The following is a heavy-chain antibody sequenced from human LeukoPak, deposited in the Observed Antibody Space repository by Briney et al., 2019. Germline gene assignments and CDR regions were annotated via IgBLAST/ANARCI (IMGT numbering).Heavy chain of an antibody. CDR1: GFTFSSYW. CDR2: IKQDGSEK. CDR3: AREGPGWFGDFYYYYYMDV. Sequence: GGSLRLSCAASGFTFSSYWMSWVRQAPGKGLEWVANIKQDGSEKYYVDSVKGRFTISRDNAKNSLYLQMNSLRAEDTAVYYCAREGPGWFGDFYYYYYMDVWGKGTTVTISS. V-gene: IGHV3-7*01. D-gene: IGHD3-10*01. J-gene: IGHJ6*03.